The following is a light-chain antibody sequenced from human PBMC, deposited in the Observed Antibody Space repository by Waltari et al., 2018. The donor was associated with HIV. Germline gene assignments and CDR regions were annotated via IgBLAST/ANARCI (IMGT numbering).Light chain of an antibody. CDR2: GKN. J-gene: IGLJ2*01. CDR3: NSRDSSGNHEVV. CDR1: SLRSYS. V-gene: IGLV3-19*01. Sequence: SSELTQDPVVSVALGQTVRITCQGDSLRSYSARWYQQKPGQAPGLVIYGKNNRPSGIPDRFSGSSSGNTASLTITGAQAEDEADYYCNSRDSSGNHEVVFGGGTKLTVL.